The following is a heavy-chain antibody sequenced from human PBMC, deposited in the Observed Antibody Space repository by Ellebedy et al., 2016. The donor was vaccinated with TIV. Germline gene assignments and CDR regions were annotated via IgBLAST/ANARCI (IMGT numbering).Heavy chain of an antibody. CDR2: IYSGGST. CDR3: ARDMSYGDYDY. Sequence: GESLKTSCAASGFTVSSNYMSWVRQAPGKGLEWVSVIYSGGSTYYADSVKGRFTISRDNSKNTLYLQMNSLRAEDTAVYYCARDMSYGDYDYWGQGTLVTVSS. V-gene: IGHV3-53*01. J-gene: IGHJ4*02. CDR1: GFTVSSNY. D-gene: IGHD4-17*01.